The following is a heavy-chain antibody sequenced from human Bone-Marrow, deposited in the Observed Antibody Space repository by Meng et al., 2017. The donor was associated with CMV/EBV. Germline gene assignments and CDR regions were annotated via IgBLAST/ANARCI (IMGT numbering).Heavy chain of an antibody. CDR3: ARDEQRLAPGFDY. J-gene: IGHJ4*02. CDR2: FIPILNTP. V-gene: IGHV1-69*05. D-gene: IGHD1/OR15-1a*01. CDR1: GGTFSAHA. Sequence: SVKVSCKASGGTFSAHAISWVRQAPGQGLEWMGGFIPILNTPKYAQKFQGRVTITTDESTTTAYMEVRSLTSEDTAVYYCARDEQRLAPGFDYWGQGTLVTVSS.